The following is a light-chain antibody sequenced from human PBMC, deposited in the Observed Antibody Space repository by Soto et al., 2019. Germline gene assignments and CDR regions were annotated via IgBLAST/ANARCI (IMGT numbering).Light chain of an antibody. CDR2: EVS. CDR1: SSDVGGYKY. V-gene: IGLV2-14*01. Sequence: QSALTQPASVSGSPGQSITISGTGTSSDVGGYKYVSWYQQYPGKAPKLMIYEVSNRPSGVSNRFSGSKSGNTASLTISGLQADDEADYYCTSYTSSSSVLFGGGTKLTVL. CDR3: TSYTSSSSVL. J-gene: IGLJ2*01.